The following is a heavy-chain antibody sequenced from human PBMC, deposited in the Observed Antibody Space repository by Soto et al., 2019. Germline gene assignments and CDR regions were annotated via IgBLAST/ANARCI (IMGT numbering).Heavy chain of an antibody. CDR3: ATSGSGWYGGGTWFHP. J-gene: IGHJ5*02. V-gene: IGHV1-24*01. D-gene: IGHD6-19*01. CDR1: GYTFTELS. Sequence: ASVKVSCEVSGYTFTELSMHWVRQAPGKGLEWMGGFDPEDGETIYAQKFQGRVTMTEDTSTDTAYMELSSLRSEDTAVYYCATSGSGWYGGGTWFHPWGQGTLVTVSS. CDR2: FDPEDGET.